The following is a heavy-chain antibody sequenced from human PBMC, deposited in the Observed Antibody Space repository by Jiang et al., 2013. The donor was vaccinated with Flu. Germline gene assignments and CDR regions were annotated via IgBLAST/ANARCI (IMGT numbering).Heavy chain of an antibody. CDR1: GDSFSTISVA. CDR3: ARGQNNAFDV. CDR2: TFYRSRWFY. V-gene: IGHV6-1*01. Sequence: QTLSLTCAISGDSFSTISVAWNWFRQSPSRGLEWLGRTFYRSRWFYDYPESVKSRITISPDTSKNQFSLHLSSVTPDDTAVYFCARGQNNAFDVWGQGTVVTVS. J-gene: IGHJ3*01.